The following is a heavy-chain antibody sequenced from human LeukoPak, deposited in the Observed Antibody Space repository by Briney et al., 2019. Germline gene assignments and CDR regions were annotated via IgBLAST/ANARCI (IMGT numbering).Heavy chain of an antibody. CDR3: EKSIAAAGINYYYMDV. CDR2: ISSDGSNK. Sequence: PGGSLRLSCAASGFTFSSYSMYWVRQAPGKGLEWVAVISSDGSNKYYADSVKGRFTISRDNSKNMLYLQMNSLRAEDAAVYYCEKSIAAAGINYYYMDVWGKGTTVTISS. CDR1: GFTFSSYS. D-gene: IGHD6-13*01. J-gene: IGHJ6*03. V-gene: IGHV3-30*04.